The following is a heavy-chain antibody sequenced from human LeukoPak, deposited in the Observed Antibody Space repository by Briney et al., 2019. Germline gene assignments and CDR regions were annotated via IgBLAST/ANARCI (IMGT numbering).Heavy chain of an antibody. CDR3: ARLYDSSGSPFDY. CDR1: GFTFSSYA. J-gene: IGHJ4*02. V-gene: IGHV3-30-3*01. Sequence: PGGSLRLSCAASGFTFSSYAMHWVRQAPGKGLEWVAVISYDGSNKYYADSVKGRFTISRDNSKNTLYLQMNSLRAEDTAVYYCARLYDSSGSPFDYWGQGTLVTVSS. D-gene: IGHD3-22*01. CDR2: ISYDGSNK.